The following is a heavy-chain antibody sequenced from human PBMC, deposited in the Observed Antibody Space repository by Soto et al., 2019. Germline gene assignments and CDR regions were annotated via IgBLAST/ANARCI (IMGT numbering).Heavy chain of an antibody. V-gene: IGHV5-10-1*01. CDR2: TDPSDSYT. Sequence: PGESLKISCKGSGYTFGIFWINWVRQVTGKGLEWMGKTDPSDSYTNYNPSFQGHVTLSADKSSNTAYLQWSSLKASDTAIYYCARPRTYASSSGAFDIWGQGTMVTVSS. CDR1: GYTFGIFW. J-gene: IGHJ3*02. CDR3: ARPRTYASSSGAFDI. D-gene: IGHD6-6*01.